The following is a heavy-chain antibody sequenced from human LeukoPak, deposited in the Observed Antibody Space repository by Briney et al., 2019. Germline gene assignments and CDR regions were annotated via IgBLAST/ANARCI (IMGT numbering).Heavy chain of an antibody. Sequence: ASVKVSCKASGYTFTSYGISWVRQAPGQGLEWMGWISAYNGNTNYAQKLQGRVTMTTDTSTSTAHMELRSLRSDDTAVYYCASAVAGTGEFDYWGQGTLVTVSS. J-gene: IGHJ4*02. CDR2: ISAYNGNT. CDR1: GYTFTSYG. CDR3: ASAVAGTGEFDY. D-gene: IGHD6-19*01. V-gene: IGHV1-18*01.